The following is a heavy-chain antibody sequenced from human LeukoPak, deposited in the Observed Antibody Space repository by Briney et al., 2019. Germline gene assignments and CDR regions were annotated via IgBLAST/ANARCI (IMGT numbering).Heavy chain of an antibody. CDR1: AFIFSGHW. J-gene: IGHJ4*02. D-gene: IGHD3-22*01. V-gene: IGHV3-7*03. CDR2: IKEDGSVR. Sequence: GGSLRLSCEGSAFIFSGHWMNWVRQTQGKGLEWVASIKEDGSVRQYVDSVKGRFSISRDNTKGSLFLQLNSLRAEDTAVYYCARAVAYYYDSSGYYHDYWGQGTLATVSS. CDR3: ARAVAYYYDSSGYYHDY.